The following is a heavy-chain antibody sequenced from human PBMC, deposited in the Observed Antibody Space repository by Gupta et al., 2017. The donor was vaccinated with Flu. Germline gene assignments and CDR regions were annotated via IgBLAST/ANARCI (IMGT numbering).Heavy chain of an antibody. CDR2: IYYSGST. J-gene: IGHJ4*02. CDR3: ARGGYYDSGIYVYFDN. Sequence: QVQLQESGPGLVKPSETLYLTCTVSGGPIKNYYWSWIRQHPGKGLECIGYIYYSGSTNYNPSLKNRVTRSIDTSMQQFSLKLTSVTAAATAVYYCARGGYYDSGIYVYFDNWCQGTLVTVSS. CDR1: GGPIKNYY. V-gene: IGHV4-59*01. D-gene: IGHD3-10*01.